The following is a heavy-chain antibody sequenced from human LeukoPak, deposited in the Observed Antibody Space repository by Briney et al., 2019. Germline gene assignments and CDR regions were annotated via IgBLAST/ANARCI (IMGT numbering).Heavy chain of an antibody. V-gene: IGHV1-8*01. J-gene: IGHJ6*03. Sequence: ASVKVSCKASGYTFISYDINWVRQATGQGLEWMGWMNPNSGNTGYAQKFQGRVTITRNTSISTAYMELSSLRSEDTAVYYCARGTRERVTIFGVVIIGRQSPRLYYYYMDVWGKGTTVTVSS. D-gene: IGHD3-3*01. CDR2: MNPNSGNT. CDR1: GYTFISYD. CDR3: ARGTRERVTIFGVVIIGRQSPRLYYYYMDV.